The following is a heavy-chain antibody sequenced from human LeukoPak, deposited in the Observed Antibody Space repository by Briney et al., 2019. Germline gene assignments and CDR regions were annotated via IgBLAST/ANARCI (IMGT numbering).Heavy chain of an antibody. Sequence: GGSLRLSCAASGFTFSSYAMSWVRQAPGKGLEWVSTISGSGGSTYYADSVKGRFTISRDNSKNTLYLQMNSLRAGDTAVYYCAKRPREETSFDYWGQGTLVTVSS. CDR3: AKRPREETSFDY. J-gene: IGHJ4*02. CDR2: ISGSGGST. CDR1: GFTFSSYA. V-gene: IGHV3-23*01.